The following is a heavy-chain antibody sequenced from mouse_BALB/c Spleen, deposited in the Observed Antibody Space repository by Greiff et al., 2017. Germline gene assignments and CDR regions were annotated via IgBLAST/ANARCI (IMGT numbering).Heavy chain of an antibody. CDR3: ARDGSSHFDY. J-gene: IGHJ2*01. V-gene: IGHV2-9*02. CDR1: GFSLTSYG. D-gene: IGHD1-1*01. Sequence: QVQLQQSGPGLVAPSQSLSITCTVSGFSLTSYGVHWVRQPPGKGLEWLGVIWAGGSTNYNSALMSRLSISKDNSKSQVFLKMNSLQTDDTAMYYCARDGSSHFDYWGQGTTLTVSS. CDR2: IWAGGST.